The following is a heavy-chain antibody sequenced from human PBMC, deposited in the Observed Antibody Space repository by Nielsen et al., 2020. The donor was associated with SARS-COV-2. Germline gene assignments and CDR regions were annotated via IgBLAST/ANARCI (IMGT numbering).Heavy chain of an antibody. CDR2: IYYSGST. Sequence: SETLSLTCTVSGGSISSYYWSWIRQPPGKGLEWIGYIYYSGSTNYNPSLKSRVTISIDTSRNQFSLKLSSVTAADTAVYYCARIVGATLDYWGQGTLVTVSS. V-gene: IGHV4-59*01. CDR3: ARIVGATLDY. CDR1: GGSISSYY. D-gene: IGHD1-26*01. J-gene: IGHJ4*02.